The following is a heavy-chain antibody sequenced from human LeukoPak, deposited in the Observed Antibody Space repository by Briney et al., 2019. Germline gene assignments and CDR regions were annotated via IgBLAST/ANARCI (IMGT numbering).Heavy chain of an antibody. CDR2: ISAYNGNT. D-gene: IGHD2-2*01. Sequence: KVSCXXXGYTXTSYGXSWVRQAPGQGLEWMGWISAYNGNTNYAQKLQGRVTMTTDTSTSTAYMELRSLRSDDTAVYYCAREGLTSRVPAGDYWGQGTLVTVSS. CDR3: AREGLTSRVPAGDY. J-gene: IGHJ4*02. V-gene: IGHV1-18*01. CDR1: GYTXTSYG.